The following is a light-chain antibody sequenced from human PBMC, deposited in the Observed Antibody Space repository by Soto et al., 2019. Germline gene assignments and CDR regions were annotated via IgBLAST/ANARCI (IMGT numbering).Light chain of an antibody. CDR1: QSVSSN. J-gene: IGKJ5*01. V-gene: IGKV3-15*01. CDR2: GAS. CDR3: QQYNNWPPIT. Sequence: EIVMPQSPATLSVSPGASSPLSGRASQSVSSNLAWYQQKPGQAPRLLIYGASTRATGIPARFSGSGSGTEFTLTISSLQSEDFAVYYCQQYNNWPPITFGQGTRLEIK.